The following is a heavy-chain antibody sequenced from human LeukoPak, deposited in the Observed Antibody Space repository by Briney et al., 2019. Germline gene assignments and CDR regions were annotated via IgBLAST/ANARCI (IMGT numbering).Heavy chain of an antibody. V-gene: IGHV3-21*01. Sequence: PGGSLRLSCTASGFIFSNFGINWVRQAPGKGLEWVSCMDRHTDIYYADPVKGRFPISRDNAKNSVFLQMNSLPVEDTAVYYCVGDPTTNRFQFFHYWGQGALVTVSS. J-gene: IGHJ4*02. D-gene: IGHD1-14*01. CDR1: GFIFSNFG. CDR3: VGDPTTNRFQFFHY. CDR2: MDRHTDI.